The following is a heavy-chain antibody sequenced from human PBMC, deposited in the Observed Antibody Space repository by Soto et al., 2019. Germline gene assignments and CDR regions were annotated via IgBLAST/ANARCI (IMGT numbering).Heavy chain of an antibody. CDR2: IYYSGST. V-gene: IGHV4-31*03. D-gene: IGHD5-12*01. J-gene: IGHJ5*02. Sequence: QVQLQESGPGLVKPSQTLSLTCTVSGGSISSGGYYWSWIRQHPGKGLEWIGYIYYSGSTYYNPSLKSRVTISVDTSKNQFSLKLSSVTAADTAVYYCARGIEMATIWVWFDPWGQGTLVTVSS. CDR3: ARGIEMATIWVWFDP. CDR1: GGSISSGGYY.